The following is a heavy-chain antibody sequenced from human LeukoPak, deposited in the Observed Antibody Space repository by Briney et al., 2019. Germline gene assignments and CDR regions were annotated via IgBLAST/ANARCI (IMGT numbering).Heavy chain of an antibody. J-gene: IGHJ3*02. Sequence: PGGSLRLSCAASGFTFSSYRMNWVRQAPGKGLEWVSSISSSGGYIYYADSVKGRFTISRDNAKNSLYLQMDSLRAEDTAVYYCARDGYYNESSGYLFDIWGQGTMVTVSS. CDR3: ARDGYYNESSGYLFDI. D-gene: IGHD3-22*01. CDR1: GFTFSSYR. CDR2: ISSSGGYI. V-gene: IGHV3-21*01.